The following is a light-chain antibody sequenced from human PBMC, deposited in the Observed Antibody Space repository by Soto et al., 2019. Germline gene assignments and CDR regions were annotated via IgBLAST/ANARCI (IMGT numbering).Light chain of an antibody. CDR1: SSDVGGYNY. CDR3: TSYTSGITYV. CDR2: EVR. J-gene: IGLJ1*01. V-gene: IGLV2-14*01. Sequence: QSALTQPASVSGSPGQSITISCTGTSSDVGGYNYVSWYQQHPGKAPKLMIYEVRNRPSGVSNRFSGSKSGNTASLTISGLQAEDEDDYYCTSYTSGITYVFGTGTKLTVL.